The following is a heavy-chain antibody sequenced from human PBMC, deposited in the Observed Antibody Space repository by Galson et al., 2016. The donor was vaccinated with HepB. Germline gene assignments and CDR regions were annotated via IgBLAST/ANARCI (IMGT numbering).Heavy chain of an antibody. V-gene: IGHV3-23*01. D-gene: IGHD3-10*01. J-gene: IGHJ4*02. CDR2: INDRGGT. CDR1: GFTFSDYY. Sequence: SLRLSCAASGFTFSDYYISWIRQTPGKGLEWVSLINDRGGTYYADSVRGRFTISRDSSKNTLYLQMNSLRAEDTAVYYCAKELGDDYWGQGTLVTVSS. CDR3: AKELGDDY.